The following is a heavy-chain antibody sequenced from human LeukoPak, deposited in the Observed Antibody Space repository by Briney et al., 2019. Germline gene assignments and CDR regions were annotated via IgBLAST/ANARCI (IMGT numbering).Heavy chain of an antibody. CDR2: INHSGST. Sequence: PSETLSLTCTVSGGSVSSGSYYWSWIRQPPGKGLEWIGEINHSGSTNYNPSLKSRVTISVDTSKNQFSLKLSSVTAADTAVYYCARVPGKKARFDYWGQGTLVTVSS. J-gene: IGHJ4*02. CDR1: GGSVSSGSYY. CDR3: ARVPGKKARFDY. V-gene: IGHV4-61*01. D-gene: IGHD3-10*01.